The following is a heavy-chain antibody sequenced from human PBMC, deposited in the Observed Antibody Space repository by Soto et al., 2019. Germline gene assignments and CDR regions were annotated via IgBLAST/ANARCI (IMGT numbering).Heavy chain of an antibody. V-gene: IGHV4-59*01. Sequence: ASETLSLTCTVSGGSISSYYWSWIRQPPGKGLEWIGYIYYSGSTNYNPSLKSRVTISVDTSKNQFSLKLSSVTAADTAVYYCARASDYGDYVGAFDIWGQGTMVTVSS. CDR1: GGSISSYY. J-gene: IGHJ3*02. CDR2: IYYSGST. CDR3: ARASDYGDYVGAFDI. D-gene: IGHD4-17*01.